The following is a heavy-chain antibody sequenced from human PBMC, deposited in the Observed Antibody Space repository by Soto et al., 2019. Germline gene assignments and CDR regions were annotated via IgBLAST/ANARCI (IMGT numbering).Heavy chain of an antibody. CDR1: GFTFRSYS. Sequence: EVQLVESGGGLVKPGGSLRLSCAASGFTFRSYSMNWVRQAPGKGLECVSSISSSSSYIYYADSVKGRLTISRDNAKNSLYLQMTSLRIADTAVYYCAPAWSGSSPFDYWGQGPLATASS. D-gene: IGHD1-26*01. CDR2: ISSSSSYI. V-gene: IGHV3-21*01. J-gene: IGHJ4*02. CDR3: APAWSGSSPFDY.